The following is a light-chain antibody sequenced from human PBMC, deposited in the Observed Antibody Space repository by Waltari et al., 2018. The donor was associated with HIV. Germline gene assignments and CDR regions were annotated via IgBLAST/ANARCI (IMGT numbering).Light chain of an antibody. J-gene: IGKJ2*01. V-gene: IGKV3-15*01. CDR2: GAS. CDR3: QQYNNWPGT. Sequence: EIVMTQSPGTLSVSPGERATLSCRASQSVSSNLAWYQQKPGQAPRLLIYGASTRATGIPARFSGSGSGTEFTLTISSLQSEDFAVYYCQQYNNWPGTFGQGTKLGIK. CDR1: QSVSSN.